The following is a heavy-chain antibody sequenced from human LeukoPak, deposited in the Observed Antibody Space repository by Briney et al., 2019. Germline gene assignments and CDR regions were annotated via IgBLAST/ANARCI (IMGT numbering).Heavy chain of an antibody. Sequence: ASVKVSCKASGYTFTSYGISWVRQAPGQGLEWMGWISAYNGNTNYAQKLQGRVTMTTDTSTSTAYMELRSLRSDDTAVYYCARDQMSEQQLVFTAVNWFDPWGQGTLVTVSS. D-gene: IGHD6-13*01. CDR1: GYTFTSYG. CDR3: ARDQMSEQQLVFTAVNWFDP. J-gene: IGHJ5*02. V-gene: IGHV1-18*01. CDR2: ISAYNGNT.